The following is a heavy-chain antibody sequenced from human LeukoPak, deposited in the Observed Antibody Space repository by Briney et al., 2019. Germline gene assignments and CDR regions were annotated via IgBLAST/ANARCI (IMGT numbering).Heavy chain of an antibody. Sequence: GASVKVSCKASEYTFTSYAMHWVRQAPGQRLEWMGWINAGNGNTKYSQKFQGRVTITRDTSASTAYMELSSLRSEDTAVYYCARCRRATVTTCTLDYWGQGTLVTVSS. CDR1: EYTFTSYA. D-gene: IGHD4-17*01. CDR3: ARCRRATVTTCTLDY. J-gene: IGHJ4*02. CDR2: INAGNGNT. V-gene: IGHV1-3*01.